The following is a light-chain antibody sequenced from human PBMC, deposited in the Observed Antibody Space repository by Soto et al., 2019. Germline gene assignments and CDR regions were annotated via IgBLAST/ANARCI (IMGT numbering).Light chain of an antibody. J-gene: IGKJ1*01. CDR3: QHYYTYPWT. CDR2: AAS. Sequence: AIRMTQSPSSLSASTGDRVTITCRASQDISNYLVWYQQKPGTAPKVLIHAASTLQGGVSSRFSGSGSGTDFTLTINSLQSEDFATYYCQHYYTYPWTFGQGTKVEV. V-gene: IGKV1-8*01. CDR1: QDISNY.